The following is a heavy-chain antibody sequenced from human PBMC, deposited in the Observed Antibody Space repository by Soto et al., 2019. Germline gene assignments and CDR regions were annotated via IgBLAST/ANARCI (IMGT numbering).Heavy chain of an antibody. V-gene: IGHV3-23*01. CDR3: AKDSHYFGSGSLDY. D-gene: IGHD3-10*01. Sequence: EVQLLESGGGLIQPVGSLRLSCAASGFTFSRSAMNWVRQAPGKGLVWVSSISGSGGSTFYADSVKGRFTISRDNSNNILYLQMNSLRAQDTAVYYCAKDSHYFGSGSLDYWGQGTLVTVSS. CDR1: GFTFSRSA. J-gene: IGHJ4*02. CDR2: ISGSGGST.